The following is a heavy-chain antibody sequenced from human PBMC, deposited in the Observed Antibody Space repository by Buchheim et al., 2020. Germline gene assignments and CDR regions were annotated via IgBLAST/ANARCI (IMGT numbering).Heavy chain of an antibody. CDR3: AKDAEKTYYYDSSGYSDY. J-gene: IGHJ4*02. CDR1: GFTFSSYG. Sequence: QVQLVESGGGVVQPGRSLRLSCAASGFTFSSYGMHWVRQAPGKGLEWVAVISYDGSNKYYADSVKGRFTISRDNSKNTLYLQMNSLRAEDTAVYYCAKDAEKTYYYDSSGYSDYWGQGTL. V-gene: IGHV3-30*18. D-gene: IGHD3-22*01. CDR2: ISYDGSNK.